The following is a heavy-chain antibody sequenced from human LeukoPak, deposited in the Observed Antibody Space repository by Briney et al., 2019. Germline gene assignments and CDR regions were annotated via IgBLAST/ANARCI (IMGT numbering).Heavy chain of an antibody. CDR1: GGSISSYY. CDR2: IYYSGST. CDR3: VRQRRIAAANWFDP. V-gene: IGHV4-59*08. D-gene: IGHD6-13*01. Sequence: SETLSLTCTVSGGSISSYYWSWIRQPPGKGLEWIGYIYYSGSTNYNPSLKSRVTISVDTSKNQFSLKLSSVTAADTAVYYCVRQRRIAAANWFDPWGQGTLVTVSS. J-gene: IGHJ5*02.